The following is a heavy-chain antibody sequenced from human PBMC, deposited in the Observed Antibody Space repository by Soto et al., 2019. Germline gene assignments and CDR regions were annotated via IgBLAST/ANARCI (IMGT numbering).Heavy chain of an antibody. CDR3: VSDRGFSHASVPYS. CDR2: ISNDGSIQ. V-gene: IGHV3-30*03. D-gene: IGHD3-16*01. CDR1: GFAFSSYG. J-gene: IGHJ5*01. Sequence: QAQLVESGGGVVQPGRSLRLSCAASGFAFSSYGMHWVRQAPGKGLEWGAVISNDGSIQHYADSVKGGFTNSRNNYNNMMLLKMSSLKAEDKAVYYCVSDRGFSHASVPYSWGQEPWSASPQ.